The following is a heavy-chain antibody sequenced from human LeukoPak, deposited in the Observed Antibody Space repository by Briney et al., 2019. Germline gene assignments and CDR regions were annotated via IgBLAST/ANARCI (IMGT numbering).Heavy chain of an antibody. CDR1: GFTFSSYE. D-gene: IGHD3-10*01. V-gene: IGHV3-48*03. CDR2: ISSSGSTI. Sequence: GGSLRLSCAASGFTFSSYEMNWVRQAPGKGLEWVSYISSSGSTIYYADSVKGRFTISRDNARTSLYLQMNSLRAEDTAVYYCARGELYYGSGSYPFDYWGQGTLVTVSS. J-gene: IGHJ4*02. CDR3: ARGELYYGSGSYPFDY.